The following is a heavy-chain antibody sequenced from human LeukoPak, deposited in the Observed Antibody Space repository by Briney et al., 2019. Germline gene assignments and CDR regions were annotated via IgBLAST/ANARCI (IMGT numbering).Heavy chain of an antibody. D-gene: IGHD3-10*01. CDR1: GFSFSSYE. CDR2: ISSRGSSI. CDR3: ARGYYYGSGTLGPFDP. V-gene: IGHV3-48*03. Sequence: PGGSLRLSCAASGFSFSSYEMNWVRQAPGTGRELVSYISSRGSSIYNADSVKGRFTISRDNAKNSLYLQMNSLRAEDTAVYYCARGYYYGSGTLGPFDPWGQGTLVTVSS. J-gene: IGHJ5*02.